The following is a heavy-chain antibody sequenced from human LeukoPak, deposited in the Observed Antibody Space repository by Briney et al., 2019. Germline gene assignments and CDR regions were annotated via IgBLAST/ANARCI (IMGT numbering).Heavy chain of an antibody. CDR3: ARGYSLPQRIVGASDLYYFDY. CDR1: GFTFSSYW. D-gene: IGHD1-26*01. J-gene: IGHJ4*02. V-gene: IGHV3-7*01. CDR2: IKQDGSEK. Sequence: GGSLRLSCAASGFTFSSYWMSWVRQAPGKGLEWVTNIKQDGSEKYYVDSVKGRFTISRDNAKNSLYLQMNSRRAEDTAVYYCARGYSLPQRIVGASDLYYFDYWGQGTLVTVSS.